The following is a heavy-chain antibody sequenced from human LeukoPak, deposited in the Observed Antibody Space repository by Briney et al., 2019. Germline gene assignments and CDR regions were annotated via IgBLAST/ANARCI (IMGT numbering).Heavy chain of an antibody. V-gene: IGHV3-7*01. CDR1: GSTFTTYW. CDR3: ARLMFLWPPIYFDY. Sequence: GGSLRLSCAASGSTFTTYWMSWVRQAPGKGLEWVANIKQDGSETFYVDSVKGRFTISRDNARNSVYLQMNSLRAEDTAVYYCARLMFLWPPIYFDYWGQGTLVTVSS. CDR2: IKQDGSET. J-gene: IGHJ4*02. D-gene: IGHD2-8*01.